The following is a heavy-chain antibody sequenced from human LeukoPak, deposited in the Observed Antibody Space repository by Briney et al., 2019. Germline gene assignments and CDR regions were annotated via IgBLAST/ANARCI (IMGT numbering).Heavy chain of an antibody. J-gene: IGHJ3*02. Sequence: AGGSLRLSCAASGFTFSSYEMNWVRQAPGKGLEWVSYISSSGSTIYYADSVKGRFTISRDNAKDSLYLQMNSLRAEDTAVYYCARAAAGYRDAFDIWGQGTMVTVSS. V-gene: IGHV3-48*03. D-gene: IGHD6-13*01. CDR2: ISSSGSTI. CDR3: ARAAAGYRDAFDI. CDR1: GFTFSSYE.